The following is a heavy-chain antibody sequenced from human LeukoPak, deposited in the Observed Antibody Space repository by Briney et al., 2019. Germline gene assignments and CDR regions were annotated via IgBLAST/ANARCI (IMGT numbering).Heavy chain of an antibody. CDR2: ISSSSSTI. CDR1: GFTFSSYS. Sequence: GGSLRLSCAASGFTFSSYSMNWVRQVPGKGLEWVSYISSSSSTIYYADSVKGRFTISRDNAKNSLYLQMNSLRAEDTAVYYCARDRAVAGNDAFDIWGQGTMVTVSS. J-gene: IGHJ3*02. CDR3: ARDRAVAGNDAFDI. D-gene: IGHD6-19*01. V-gene: IGHV3-48*01.